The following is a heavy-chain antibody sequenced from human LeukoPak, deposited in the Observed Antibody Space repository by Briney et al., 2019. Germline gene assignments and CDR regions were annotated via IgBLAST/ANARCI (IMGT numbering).Heavy chain of an antibody. CDR3: TRHGGRDYYDSSEDAFDI. D-gene: IGHD3-22*01. CDR2: IRSKAHSYAT. V-gene: IGHV3-73*01. J-gene: IGHJ3*02. CDR1: GFTFSGSA. Sequence: GGTLRLSCAASGFTFSGSAMHWVRQASGKGLEWVGRIRSKAHSYATAYAASVKGRFTISRDDSKNTAYLQMNSLKTEDTAVYYCTRHGGRDYYDSSEDAFDIWGQGTMVIVSS.